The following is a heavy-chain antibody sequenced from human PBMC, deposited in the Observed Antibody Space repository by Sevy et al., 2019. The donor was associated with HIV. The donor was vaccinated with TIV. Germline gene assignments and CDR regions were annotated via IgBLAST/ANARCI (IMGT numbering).Heavy chain of an antibody. CDR2: ISSSGSTI. J-gene: IGHJ4*02. V-gene: IGHV3-48*03. CDR3: ARDKVRFLEWLLPYDY. CDR1: GFTFGSYE. D-gene: IGHD3-3*01. Sequence: GGSLRLSCTASGFTFGSYEMNWVRQAPGKGLEWVSYISSSGSTIYYADSVKGRFTISRDNAKNSLYLQMNSLRAEDTAVYYCARDKVRFLEWLLPYDYWGQGTLVTVSS.